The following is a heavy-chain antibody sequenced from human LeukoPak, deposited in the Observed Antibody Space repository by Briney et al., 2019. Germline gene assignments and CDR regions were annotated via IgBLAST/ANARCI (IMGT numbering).Heavy chain of an antibody. CDR1: GFSLTTRTMC. D-gene: IGHD1-7*01. CDR2: IDWDDDK. J-gene: IGHJ3*01. CDR3: ARLRITGTADAFDV. Sequence: SGPALVKPTQTLTLTCTFSGFSLTTRTMCVSWIRQPPGKALEWLARIDWDDDKYYSTSLKARLTISKDTSKNQVVLTMTNVDPVDTATYYCARLRITGTADAFDVWGQGTMVTVSS. V-gene: IGHV2-70*11.